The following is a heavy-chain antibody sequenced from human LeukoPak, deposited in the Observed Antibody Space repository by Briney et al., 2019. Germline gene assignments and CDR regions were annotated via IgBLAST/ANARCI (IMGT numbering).Heavy chain of an antibody. CDR1: GGSFSGYY. CDR2: INHSGST. V-gene: IGHV4-34*01. D-gene: IGHD3-9*01. J-gene: IGHJ5*02. CDR3: AREGLRYFDWLSYNWFDP. Sequence: SETLSLTCAVYGGSFSGYYWSWIRQPPGKGLEWIGEINHSGSTNYNPSLKSRVTISVDTSKNQFSLKLSSVTAAETAVYYCAREGLRYFDWLSYNWFDPWGQGTLVTVSS.